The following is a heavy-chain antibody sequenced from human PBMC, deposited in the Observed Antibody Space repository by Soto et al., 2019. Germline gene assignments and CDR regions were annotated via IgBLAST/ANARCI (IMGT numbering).Heavy chain of an antibody. D-gene: IGHD6-13*01. V-gene: IGHV3-23*01. CDR1: GFTFSSYA. CDR2: NSGSGGST. Sequence: GGFLRLSCAASGFTFSSYAMSWVRQALGKGLEWVSANSGSGGSTYYAESVKGRFTISRDNSKNTLYLQMNSLKAEDTAVYYCAYSSTPFDYWGQGTLVTVSS. CDR3: AYSSTPFDY. J-gene: IGHJ4*02.